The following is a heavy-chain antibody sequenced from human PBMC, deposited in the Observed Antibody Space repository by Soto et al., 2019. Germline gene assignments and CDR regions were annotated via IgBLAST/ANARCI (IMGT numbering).Heavy chain of an antibody. CDR2: INHSGST. V-gene: IGHV4-34*01. J-gene: IGHJ3*02. D-gene: IGHD6-13*01. CDR3: ARARPLRIAAAGNAFDI. Sequence: SETRSRTWSVYGGSVRCYDWGWIRQPPGKGLEWIGEINHSGSTNYNPSLKSRVTISVDTSKNQFSLKLSSVTAADTAVYYCARARPLRIAAAGNAFDIWGQGTMVTVSS. CDR1: GGSVRCYD.